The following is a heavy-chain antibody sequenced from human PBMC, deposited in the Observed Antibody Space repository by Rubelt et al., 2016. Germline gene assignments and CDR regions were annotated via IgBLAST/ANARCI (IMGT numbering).Heavy chain of an antibody. D-gene: IGHD3-10*02. CDR3: AKVYGDLHQLKPNALLDY. CDR1: GFTFSSYA. V-gene: IGHV3-23*01. CDR2: ISGSGGST. Sequence: EVQLLESGGGLVQPGGSLRLSCAASGFTFSSYAMSWVRQAPGKGLEWVSAISGSGGSTYYADSVKGRFTISRDNSKNTLYLQMNSLRAEDTAVYYCAKVYGDLHQLKPNALLDYWGQGTLVTVSS. J-gene: IGHJ4*02.